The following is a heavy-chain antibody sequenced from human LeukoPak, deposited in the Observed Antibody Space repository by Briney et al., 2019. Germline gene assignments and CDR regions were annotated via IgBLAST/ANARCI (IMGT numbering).Heavy chain of an antibody. D-gene: IGHD6-6*01. V-gene: IGHV3-11*04. CDR1: GFTFSDYY. CDR2: ISSSGSTI. J-gene: IGHJ3*02. Sequence: GGSLRLSCAASGFTFSDYYMSWIRQAPGKGLEWVSYISSSGSTIYYADSVKGRFTISRDNAKNSLYLQMNSLRAEDTAVYYCARDFSSSPDDAFDIWGQGTMVTVSS. CDR3: ARDFSSSPDDAFDI.